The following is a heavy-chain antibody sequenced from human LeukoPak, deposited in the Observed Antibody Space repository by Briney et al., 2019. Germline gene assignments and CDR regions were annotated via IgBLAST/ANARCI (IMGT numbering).Heavy chain of an antibody. CDR1: GGSFSGYY. Sequence: PSETLSLTCAVYGGSFSGYYWSWTRQPPGKGLEWIGEISHSGSTNYNPSLKSRVTISVDTSKNQFSLKLSSVTAADTAVYYCAKSNGYGLVDIWGQGTMVTVSS. CDR3: AKSNGYGLVDI. CDR2: ISHSGST. D-gene: IGHD3-10*01. J-gene: IGHJ3*02. V-gene: IGHV4-34*01.